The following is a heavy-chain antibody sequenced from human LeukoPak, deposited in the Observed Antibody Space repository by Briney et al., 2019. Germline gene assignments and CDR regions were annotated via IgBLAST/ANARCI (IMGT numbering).Heavy chain of an antibody. J-gene: IGHJ2*01. Sequence: SETLSLTCAVYGGSFSSHYWSWIRQPPGKGLEWIGEINHDGSTNYNPSLKSRVTISVDTSKNQFSLKLSSVTTADTAMYYCAREVYFDLWGRGTLVTVSS. CDR3: AREVYFDL. CDR1: GGSFSSHY. V-gene: IGHV4-34*01. CDR2: INHDGST.